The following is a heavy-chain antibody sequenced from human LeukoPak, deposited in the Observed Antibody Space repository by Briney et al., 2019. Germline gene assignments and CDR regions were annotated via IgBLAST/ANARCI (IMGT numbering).Heavy chain of an antibody. V-gene: IGHV1-18*01. CDR3: ARDKPYYYDSSGYYAWFDP. J-gene: IGHJ5*02. CDR2: ISAYNGNT. D-gene: IGHD3-22*01. Sequence: ASVKVPCKASGYTFTSYGISWVRQAPGQGLEWMGWISAYNGNTNYAQKLQGRVTMTTDTSTSTAYMELRSLRSDDTAVYYCARDKPYYYDSSGYYAWFDPWGQGTLVTVSS. CDR1: GYTFTSYG.